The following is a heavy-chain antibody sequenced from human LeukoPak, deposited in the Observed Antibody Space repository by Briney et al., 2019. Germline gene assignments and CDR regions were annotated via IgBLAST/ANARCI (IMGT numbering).Heavy chain of an antibody. CDR1: GHTFTTYY. CDR3: ARGAYDYDAFDI. CDR2: LNPNYRDT. D-gene: IGHD4-11*01. Sequence: ASVKVSCKASGHTFTTYYVHLVRQAPGQGLEWMGRLNPNYRDTNFAQRFQGRVTMTRDTTITTAFMELNNLRSDDTAIYYCARGAYDYDAFDIWGQGTMVTVSS. J-gene: IGHJ3*02. V-gene: IGHV1-2*06.